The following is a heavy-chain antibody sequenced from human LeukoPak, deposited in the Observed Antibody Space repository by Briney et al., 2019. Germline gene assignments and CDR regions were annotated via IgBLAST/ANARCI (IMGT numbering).Heavy chain of an antibody. D-gene: IGHD3-22*01. J-gene: IGHJ5*02. CDR3: AKDPRHYYDSNWFDP. CDR2: ISGSGGST. CDR1: GFTVSSSY. Sequence: PGGSLRLSCAASGFTVSSSYISWVRQAPGKGLEWVSAISGSGGSTYYADSVKGRFTISRDNSKNTLYLQMNSLRAEDTAVYYCAKDPRHYYDSNWFDPWGQGTLVTVSS. V-gene: IGHV3-23*01.